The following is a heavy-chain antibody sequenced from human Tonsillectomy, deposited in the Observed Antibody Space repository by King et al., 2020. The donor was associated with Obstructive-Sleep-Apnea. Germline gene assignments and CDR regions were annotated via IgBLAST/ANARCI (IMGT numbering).Heavy chain of an antibody. V-gene: IGHV3-9*01. Sequence: DVQLVESGGGLVQPGRSLRLSCAASGFTFDDYAMHWVRQAPGKGLEWVSGISWNSGSIGYADSVKGRFTISRDNAKNSLYLQMNSLRAEDTALYYCAKAPTIAAADVFDYWGQGTLVTVSS. CDR3: AKAPTIAAADVFDY. J-gene: IGHJ4*02. CDR1: GFTFDDYA. D-gene: IGHD6-13*01. CDR2: ISWNSGSI.